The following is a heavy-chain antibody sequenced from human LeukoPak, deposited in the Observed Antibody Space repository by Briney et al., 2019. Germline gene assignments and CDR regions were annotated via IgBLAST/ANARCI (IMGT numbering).Heavy chain of an antibody. CDR3: AKTTRGATASDY. V-gene: IGHV3-23*01. CDR2: ITGSGDST. J-gene: IGHJ4*02. D-gene: IGHD1-1*01. Sequence: PGGSLRLSCAASGFTFSHSATTWVRQAPGKGLEWVSLITGSGDSTYHADSVKGRFTISRDNSKSTLFLQMNSLRVDDTAVYYCAKTTRGATASDYWGRGTLVTVSS. CDR1: GFTFSHSA.